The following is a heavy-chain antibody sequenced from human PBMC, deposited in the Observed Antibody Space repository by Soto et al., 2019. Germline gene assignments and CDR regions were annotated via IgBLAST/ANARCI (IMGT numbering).Heavy chain of an antibody. D-gene: IGHD3-16*01. J-gene: IGHJ6*02. Sequence: GSLRLSCAASGFTFSSYWMHWVRQAPGKGLVWVSRINSDGSSTSYADSVKGRSTISRDNAKNTLYLQMNSLRAEDTAVYYCAREGPGWGGMDVWGQGTTVTVSS. CDR3: AREGPGWGGMDV. CDR2: INSDGSST. V-gene: IGHV3-74*01. CDR1: GFTFSSYW.